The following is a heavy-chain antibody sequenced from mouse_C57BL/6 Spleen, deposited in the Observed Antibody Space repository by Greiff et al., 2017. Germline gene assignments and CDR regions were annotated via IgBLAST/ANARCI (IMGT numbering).Heavy chain of an antibody. CDR2: INPSTGGT. D-gene: IGHD3-2*02. Sequence: VQLQQSGPELVKPGASVKISCKASGYSFTGYYMNWVKQSPEKSLEWIGEINPSTGGTTYNQKFKAKATLTVDKSSSTAYLQLQSLTSADSAVYYCASSGGVRGDGAMDYWGQGTSVTVSS. CDR3: ASSGGVRGDGAMDY. CDR1: GYSFTGYY. J-gene: IGHJ4*01. V-gene: IGHV1-42*01.